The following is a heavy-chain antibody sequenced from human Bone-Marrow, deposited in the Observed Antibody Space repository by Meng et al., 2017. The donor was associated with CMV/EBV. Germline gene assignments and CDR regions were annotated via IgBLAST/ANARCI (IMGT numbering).Heavy chain of an antibody. V-gene: IGHV3-15*01. J-gene: IGHJ4*02. CDR3: ARDSSNWGINDY. CDR1: GFTFSNAW. CDR2: IKSKTDGGTT. D-gene: IGHD3-16*01. Sequence: GESLKISCAASGFTFSNAWMSWVRQAPGKGLEWVGRIKSKTDGGTTDYAAPVKGRFTISRDDSKNTLYLQMNSLKTEDTAVYYCARDSSNWGINDYWGQGTLVTVSS.